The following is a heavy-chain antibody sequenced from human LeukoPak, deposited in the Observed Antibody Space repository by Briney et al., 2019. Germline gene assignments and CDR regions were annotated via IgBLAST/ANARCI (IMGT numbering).Heavy chain of an antibody. J-gene: IGHJ3*02. CDR2: IRGSGGT. V-gene: IGHV3-23*01. CDR3: AKYHNILWFGESFDAFDI. Sequence: PGGSLRLSCAASGITLSNYDMTWVRQAPGKGLEWVSDIRGSGGTYYADSVKGRFTISRDNSKNTLYLQMNSLRAEDTAVYYCAKYHNILWFGESFDAFDIWGQGTMVTVSS. CDR1: GITLSNYD. D-gene: IGHD3-10*01.